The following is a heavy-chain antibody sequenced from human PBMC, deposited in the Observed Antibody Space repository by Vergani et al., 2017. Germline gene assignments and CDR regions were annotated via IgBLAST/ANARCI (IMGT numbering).Heavy chain of an antibody. V-gene: IGHV3-48*01. D-gene: IGHD3-22*01. Sequence: EVHLVESGGGLVQPGGSLRLSCATSGFTFGSTNMDWVRQAPGKGLEWLAHISSASSFIYYADSVKGRFIVSRDNAKNSLYLQMNSLRAEDTAVYFCAGVSRDYFDRSGHFPLDSWGQETLVIVSS. CDR3: AGVSRDYFDRSGHFPLDS. CDR1: GFTFGSTN. CDR2: ISSASSFI. J-gene: IGHJ4*02.